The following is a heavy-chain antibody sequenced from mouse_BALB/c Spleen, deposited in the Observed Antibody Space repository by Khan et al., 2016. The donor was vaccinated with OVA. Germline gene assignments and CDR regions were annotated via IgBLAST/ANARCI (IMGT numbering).Heavy chain of an antibody. CDR1: GYTFTDYA. D-gene: IGHD2-3*01. CDR2: ISTYSGNT. J-gene: IGHJ2*01. CDR3: ARPSYDGYFDY. Sequence: QVQLQQSGAELVRPGVSVKISCKGSGYTFTDYAMYWVKQSHAKSLEWIGLISTYSGNTNYNQKFKGKATMTVDKSSSTAYMELARVTSEDSAIXYCARPSYDGYFDYWGQGTPLTVSA. V-gene: IGHV1S137*01.